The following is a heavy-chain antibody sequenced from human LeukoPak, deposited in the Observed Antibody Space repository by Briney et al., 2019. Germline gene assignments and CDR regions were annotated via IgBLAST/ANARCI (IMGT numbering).Heavy chain of an antibody. J-gene: IGHJ4*02. CDR1: GFTFSSHA. CDR2: ISRSGTNT. Sequence: GGSLRLTCAASGFTFSSHAMNWVRQAPGMGLEWVAAISRSGTNTYYVDSVKGRFTISRDSSKNTLHLQMDSLRAEDTAVYYCAKDWPVSGDHYSPFDYWGQGTLVTVSS. D-gene: IGHD4-11*01. CDR3: AKDWPVSGDHYSPFDY. V-gene: IGHV3-23*01.